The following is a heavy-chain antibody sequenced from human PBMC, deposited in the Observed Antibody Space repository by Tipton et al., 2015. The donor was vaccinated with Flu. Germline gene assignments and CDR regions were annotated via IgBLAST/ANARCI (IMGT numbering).Heavy chain of an antibody. CDR1: GGSIRSGNNY. CDR3: ASTYYYGSGSYYEF. J-gene: IGHJ4*02. Sequence: TLSLTCTVSGGSIRSGNNYWTWIRQPAGKGLEWIGRIDTSGSTNYNPALKSRVTISVDTSKNQFSLKLSSVTAADTAVYYCASTYYYGSGSYYEFWGQGTLVTVSS. CDR2: IDTSGST. V-gene: IGHV4-61*02. D-gene: IGHD3-10*01.